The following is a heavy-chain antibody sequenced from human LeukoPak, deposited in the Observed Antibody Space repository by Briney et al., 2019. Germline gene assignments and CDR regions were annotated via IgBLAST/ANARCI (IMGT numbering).Heavy chain of an antibody. Sequence: PSETLSLTCAVYGGSFSGYYWSWIRQPPGKGLEWIGEINHSGSTNYNPSLKSRVTISVDTSKNQFSLKLSSVTAADTAVYYCARGDYGGNSDYFDYWGQGTLVTVSS. CDR1: GGSFSGYY. V-gene: IGHV4-34*01. CDR3: ARGDYGGNSDYFDY. D-gene: IGHD4-23*01. J-gene: IGHJ4*02. CDR2: INHSGST.